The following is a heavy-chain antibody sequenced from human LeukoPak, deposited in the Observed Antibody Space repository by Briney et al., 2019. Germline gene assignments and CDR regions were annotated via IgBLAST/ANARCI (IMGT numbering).Heavy chain of an antibody. CDR1: GYTFTGYY. J-gene: IGHJ5*02. D-gene: IGHD1-1*01. CDR2: LNPKSGGT. Sequence: ASVKVSCKASGYTFTGYYIHWVRQAPGQGLEWMGWLNPKSGGTNYAQNFQGRVTMTRDTIINTAYMELSRLRSDDTAVYYCARNDWNDPWFDPWGQGTLVTVSS. V-gene: IGHV1-2*02. CDR3: ARNDWNDPWFDP.